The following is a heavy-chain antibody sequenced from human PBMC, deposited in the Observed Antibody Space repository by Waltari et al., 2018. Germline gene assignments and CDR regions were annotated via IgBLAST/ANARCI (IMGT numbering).Heavy chain of an antibody. CDR2: IYPSGIT. CDR1: GGSLNGYY. D-gene: IGHD2-2*01. V-gene: IGHV4-4*07. J-gene: IGHJ6*03. CDR3: ARSIVVVPAANYYYYYYYMDV. Sequence: QVQLQESGPGLLKPSETLSLSCTVSGGSLNGYYWSWIRQPGGEGLEWVGRIYPSGITNYNPSLKSRVTMSVDTSRNQFSLKLTSVTGADTAIYYCARSIVVVPAANYYYYYYYMDVWGKGTTVTISS.